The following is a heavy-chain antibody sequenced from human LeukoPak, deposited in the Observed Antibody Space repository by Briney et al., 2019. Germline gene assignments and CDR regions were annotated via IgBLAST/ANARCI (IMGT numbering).Heavy chain of an antibody. CDR1: GFTFNSYG. V-gene: IGHV3-23*01. Sequence: GGSLRLSCAASGFTFNSYGMSWVRQTPGKGLEWVSTISGSGDRTYYADSVKGRFTISRDNSKNTLYVQMNSLRAEDTAVYYCAKEGYSSGDYWGQGTLVTVSS. CDR3: AKEGYSSGDY. D-gene: IGHD6-19*01. CDR2: ISGSGDRT. J-gene: IGHJ4*02.